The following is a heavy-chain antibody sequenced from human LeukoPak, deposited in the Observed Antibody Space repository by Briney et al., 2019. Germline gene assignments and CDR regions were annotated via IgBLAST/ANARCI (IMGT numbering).Heavy chain of an antibody. J-gene: IGHJ6*02. CDR1: GGSFSGYY. CDR3: ARFAVTTPYGMDV. D-gene: IGHD1-14*01. V-gene: IGHV4-34*01. CDR2: INHSGST. Sequence: SETLSLTCAVYGGSFSGYYWSWIRQPPGKGLEWIGEINHSGSTNYNPSLKSRVTISVDTSKNQFFLKLSSVTAADTAVYYCARFAVTTPYGMDVWGQGTTVTVSS.